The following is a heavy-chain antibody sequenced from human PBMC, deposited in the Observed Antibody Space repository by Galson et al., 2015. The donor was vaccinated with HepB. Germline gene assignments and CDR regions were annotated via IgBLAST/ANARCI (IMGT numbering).Heavy chain of an antibody. D-gene: IGHD4-23*01. CDR2: ISGSGGST. CDR3: AKEGAGLLGGTYSS. J-gene: IGHJ4*02. V-gene: IGHV3-23*01. Sequence: SLRLSCAASGFTFSSYAMSWVRQAPGKGLGWVSAISGSGGSTYYADSVKGRFTISRDNSKNTLYLQMNSLRAEDTAVYYCAKEGAGLLGGTYSSWGQGTLVTVSS. CDR1: GFTFSSYA.